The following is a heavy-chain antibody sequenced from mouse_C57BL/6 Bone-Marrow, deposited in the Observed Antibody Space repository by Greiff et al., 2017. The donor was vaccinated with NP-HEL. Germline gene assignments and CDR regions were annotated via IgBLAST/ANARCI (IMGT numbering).Heavy chain of an antibody. CDR3: ARWGYGNSFAY. V-gene: IGHV1-64*01. J-gene: IGHJ3*01. CDR2: IHPNSGST. Sequence: QVQLQQSGAELVKPGASVKLSCKASGYTFTSYWMHWVKQRPGQGLEWIGMIHPNSGSTNYNEKFKSKATLTVDKSSSTAYMQLSSLTSEDSAVYYCARWGYGNSFAYWGQETLVTVSA. D-gene: IGHD2-10*02. CDR1: GYTFTSYW.